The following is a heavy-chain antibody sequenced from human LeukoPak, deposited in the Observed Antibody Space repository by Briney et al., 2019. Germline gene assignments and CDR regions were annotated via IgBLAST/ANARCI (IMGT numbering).Heavy chain of an antibody. CDR3: ARVDTAMAYYYYGMDV. Sequence: GASVKVSCKAPGYTFTSYDINWVRQATGQGLEWMGWMNPNSGNTGYAQKFRGRVTMTRNTSISTAYMELSSLRSEDTAVYYCARVDTAMAYYYYGMDVWGQGTTVTVSS. CDR2: MNPNSGNT. V-gene: IGHV1-8*01. CDR1: GYTFTSYD. J-gene: IGHJ6*02. D-gene: IGHD5-18*01.